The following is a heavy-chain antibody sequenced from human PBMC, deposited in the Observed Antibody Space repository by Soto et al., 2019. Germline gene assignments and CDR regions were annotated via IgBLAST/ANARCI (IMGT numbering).Heavy chain of an antibody. Sequence: SVKVSCKASGYTFTGYYMHWVRQAPGQGLEWMGWINPNSGGTNYAQKFQGRVTMTRDTSISTAYMELSRLRSDDTAVYYCARIDYEENNNWFDTWGQGTLVTVYS. J-gene: IGHJ5*02. CDR1: GYTFTGYY. D-gene: IGHD4-17*01. CDR3: ARIDYEENNNWFDT. CDR2: INPNSGGT. V-gene: IGHV1-2*02.